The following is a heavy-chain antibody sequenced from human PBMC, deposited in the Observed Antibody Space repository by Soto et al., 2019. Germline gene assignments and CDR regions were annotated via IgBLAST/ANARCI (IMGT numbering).Heavy chain of an antibody. CDR2: IIPNFDTP. D-gene: IGHD3-10*01. CDR1: GGSFNNYA. Sequence: QVHLVQSGAEVKKPGSSVKVSCKTSGGSFNNYAVSWVRQAPGQGLEWMGGIIPNFDTPNYAQKFQDRVTSIADESTSTVYMELWSLRANDTAVYYCAVAMVREILIVESSGMHVWGQGTTVIVSS. CDR3: AVAMVREILIVESSGMHV. J-gene: IGHJ6*02. V-gene: IGHV1-69*01.